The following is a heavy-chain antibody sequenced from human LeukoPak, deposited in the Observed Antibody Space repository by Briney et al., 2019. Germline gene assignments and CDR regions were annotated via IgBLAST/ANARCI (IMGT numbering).Heavy chain of an antibody. CDR1: GFTFSSYW. Sequence: GGCLRLSCAASGFTFSSYWMSWVRQAPGKGLEWVSNIKQDGSEKYYVDSVKGRFTISRDNAKNSLYLQMNSLRAEDTAVYYCATSMTTVTKTPLDYWGQGTLVTVSS. J-gene: IGHJ4*02. CDR3: ATSMTTVTKTPLDY. V-gene: IGHV3-7*01. D-gene: IGHD4-17*01. CDR2: IKQDGSEK.